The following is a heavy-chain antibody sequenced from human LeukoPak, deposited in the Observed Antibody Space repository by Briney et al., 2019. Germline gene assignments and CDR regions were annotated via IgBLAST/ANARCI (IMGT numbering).Heavy chain of an antibody. V-gene: IGHV4-59*01. Sequence: SETLSLTCTVSGGSISSYYWSWIRQPPGKGLEWIGYLYYSGSTNYDPSLKNRVTISLDASKSQFSLRLTSVTAADTAVYYCARVLYDSFDPWGQGTLVTVSS. D-gene: IGHD2-8*01. J-gene: IGHJ5*02. CDR3: ARVLYDSFDP. CDR1: GGSISSYY. CDR2: LYYSGST.